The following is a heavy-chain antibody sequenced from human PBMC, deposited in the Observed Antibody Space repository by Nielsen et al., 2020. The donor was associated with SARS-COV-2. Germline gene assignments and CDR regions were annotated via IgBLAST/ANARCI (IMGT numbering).Heavy chain of an antibody. Sequence: ASVKVSCKASGYTFTSYAMHWVRQAPGQRLEWMGWINAGNGNTKYSQKFQGRVTITRDTSASTAYMELSSLRFEDTAVYYCARGDTSGSANRGLNAFDIWGQGTMVTVSS. D-gene: IGHD1-26*01. CDR1: GYTFTSYA. CDR3: ARGDTSGSANRGLNAFDI. V-gene: IGHV1-3*01. CDR2: INAGNGNT. J-gene: IGHJ3*02.